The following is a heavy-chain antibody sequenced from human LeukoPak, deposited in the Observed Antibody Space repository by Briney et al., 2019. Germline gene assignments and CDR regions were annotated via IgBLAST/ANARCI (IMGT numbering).Heavy chain of an antibody. V-gene: IGHV1-2*02. D-gene: IGHD3-16*01. J-gene: IGHJ4*02. CDR1: GYPVIGNY. CDR3: AGGGWLHPIDY. CDR2: INPNNGAT. Sequence: ASVTVSCKASGYPVIGNYLHWVRQTPGQGLEWMGWINPNNGATNSAQKFQDRVALTRDLSINTAFMKLSKLTSDDTAMYFCAGGGWLHPIDYWGRGTLVTVSS.